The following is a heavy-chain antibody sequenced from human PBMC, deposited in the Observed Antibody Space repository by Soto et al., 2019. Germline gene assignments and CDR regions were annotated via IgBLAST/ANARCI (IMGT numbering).Heavy chain of an antibody. Sequence: QVQLVESGGGVVQPGRSLRLSCAASGFTFSSYGMHWVRQASGKGLEWVAIISYDGSNKYYADSVKGRFTISRDNSKNTLYLQMNSLRAEDTAVYYCAKDAWLQYTEYFQHWGQGTLVTVSS. D-gene: IGHD5-12*01. CDR3: AKDAWLQYTEYFQH. V-gene: IGHV3-30*18. J-gene: IGHJ1*01. CDR2: ISYDGSNK. CDR1: GFTFSSYG.